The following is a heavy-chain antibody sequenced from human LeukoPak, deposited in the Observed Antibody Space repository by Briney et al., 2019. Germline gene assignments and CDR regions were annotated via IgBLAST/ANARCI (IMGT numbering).Heavy chain of an antibody. D-gene: IGHD3-10*01. CDR3: ARQDGSGTYYFDY. J-gene: IGHJ4*02. V-gene: IGHV5-51*01. CDR2: IYPGDSDT. Sequence: GESLKISCKGSGYSFTTYWIGWVRQKPGKGLEWMGIIYPGDSDTRYSPSFQGQVTISADKSISTAYLQWSSLEISDTALYYCARQDGSGTYYFDYWGQGTLVTVSS. CDR1: GYSFTTYW.